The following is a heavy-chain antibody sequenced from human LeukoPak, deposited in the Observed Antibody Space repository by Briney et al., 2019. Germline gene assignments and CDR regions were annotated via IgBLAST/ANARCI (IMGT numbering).Heavy chain of an antibody. CDR1: GYTFTSYD. J-gene: IGHJ4*02. V-gene: IGHV1-2*02. CDR2: INPNSGGT. D-gene: IGHD6-19*01. CDR3: ARGQRIAVAGTAAY. Sequence: ASVKVSCKASGYTFTSYDINWVRQAPGQGLEWMGWINPNSGGTNYAQKFQGRVTMTRDTSISTAYMELSRLRSDDTAVYYCARGQRIAVAGTAAYWGQGTLVTVSS.